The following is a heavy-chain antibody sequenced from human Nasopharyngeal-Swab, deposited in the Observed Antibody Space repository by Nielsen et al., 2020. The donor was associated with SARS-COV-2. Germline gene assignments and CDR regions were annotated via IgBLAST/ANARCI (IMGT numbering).Heavy chain of an antibody. CDR2: VSYSGSA. Sequence: SETLSLTCTVSGASISSSINYWGWIRKSPQKGLEWIGTVSYSGSANYNPSLNSRGTISVDTSKNQFSLKLISVTAADTAVYYCARDESGDYLGLPFDYWGQGTLVTVSS. CDR1: GASISSSINY. CDR3: ARDESGDYLGLPFDY. D-gene: IGHD4-17*01. J-gene: IGHJ4*02. V-gene: IGHV4-39*07.